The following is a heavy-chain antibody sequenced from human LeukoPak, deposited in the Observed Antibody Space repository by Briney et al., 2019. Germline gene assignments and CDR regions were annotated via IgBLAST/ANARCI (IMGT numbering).Heavy chain of an antibody. Sequence: GGSLRLSCAASGFTFNTYWMTWVRQSPGKGLEWVANIKDDGSEKYSVDSVKGRFTISRDNAKNSLYPQMNSLRAEDTAVYYCARGARPTYYYYYYMDVWGKGTTVTVSS. CDR1: GFTFNTYW. CDR3: ARGARPTYYYYYYMDV. J-gene: IGHJ6*03. V-gene: IGHV3-7*04. CDR2: IKDDGSEK.